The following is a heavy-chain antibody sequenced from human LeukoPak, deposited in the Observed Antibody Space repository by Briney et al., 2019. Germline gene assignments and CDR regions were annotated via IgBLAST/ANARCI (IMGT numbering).Heavy chain of an antibody. CDR1: GFTFSSYW. J-gene: IGHJ4*02. CDR3: ARGPPHTGNYYPGDC. CDR2: TNGDGSVA. Sequence: GGSLRLSCTASGFTFSSYWMHWVRQAPGKGLVWVSRTNGDGSVASDADSVKGRFTIFRDNAKNTLYLQMNSLRAEDMAVYYCARGPPHTGNYYPGDCWGQGTLVTVSS. D-gene: IGHD1-26*01. V-gene: IGHV3-74*01.